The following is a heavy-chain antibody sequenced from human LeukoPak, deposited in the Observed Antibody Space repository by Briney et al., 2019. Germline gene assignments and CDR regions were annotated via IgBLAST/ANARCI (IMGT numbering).Heavy chain of an antibody. V-gene: IGHV1-69*13. J-gene: IGHJ4*02. Sequence: ASVTASCKASGGTFSSYAISWVRQAPGQGLEWMGGIIPILGTANYAQKFQGRVTITADESTNTAYMELSSLGSEDTAVYYCARAKLANWGGYLGSSSLDYWGQGTLVTVSS. D-gene: IGHD7-27*01. CDR1: GGTFSSYA. CDR2: IIPILGTA. CDR3: ARAKLANWGGYLGSSSLDY.